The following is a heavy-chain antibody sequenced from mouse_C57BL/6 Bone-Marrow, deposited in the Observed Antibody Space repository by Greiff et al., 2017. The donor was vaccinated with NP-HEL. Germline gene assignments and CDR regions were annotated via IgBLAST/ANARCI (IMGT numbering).Heavy chain of an antibody. CDR3: TTGGSSPYAMDY. D-gene: IGHD1-1*01. J-gene: IGHJ4*01. V-gene: IGHV14-4*01. CDR1: GFTIKDDY. Sequence: EVQLQQSGAELVRPGASVKLSCTVSGFTIKDDYMHWVKQRPEQGLEWIGWIDPENGDTEYASKFQGKATITADTSSNPAYLQRSSLTSEDTAVYYCTTGGSSPYAMDYWGQGTSVTVSS. CDR2: IDPENGDT.